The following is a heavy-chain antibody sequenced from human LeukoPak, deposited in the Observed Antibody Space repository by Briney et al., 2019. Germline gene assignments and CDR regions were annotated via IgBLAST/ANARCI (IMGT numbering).Heavy chain of an antibody. V-gene: IGHV3-21*01. CDR1: GFTFSTYS. CDR3: TRDYYGSGSYSWFDP. D-gene: IGHD3-10*01. CDR2: ITSTSSYI. J-gene: IGHJ5*02. Sequence: PGGSLRLSCAASGFTFSTYSMNWVRQAPGKGLEWVSSITSTSSYIFYADSVRGRFTISRDNARNSLYLQMNSLRAEDTAVYYCTRDYYGSGSYSWFDPWGQGTLVTVSS.